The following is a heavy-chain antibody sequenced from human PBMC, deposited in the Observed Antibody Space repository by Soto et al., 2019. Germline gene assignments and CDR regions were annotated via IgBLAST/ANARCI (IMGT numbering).Heavy chain of an antibody. V-gene: IGHV4-39*01. Sequence: CLPTGKGLEWIGSIYYSGSTYYNPSLKSRVTISVDTSKNQFSLKLSSVTAADTAVYYCACIFNGGSGYDFYNYAIHVCGPGTTV. CDR2: IYYSGST. D-gene: IGHD5-12*01. CDR3: ACIFNGGSGYDFYNYAIHV. J-gene: IGHJ6*02.